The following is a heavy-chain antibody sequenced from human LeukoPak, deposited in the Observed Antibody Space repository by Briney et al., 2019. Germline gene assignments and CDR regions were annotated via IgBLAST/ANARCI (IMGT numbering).Heavy chain of an antibody. V-gene: IGHV3-21*01. CDR2: ISTNSDYT. Sequence: GGSLRLSCATSGFSFSTYTMNWVRQAPGKGLAWVSSISTNSDYTYYADSVKGRFTISRDNAKTSLFLQMNSLAADDTAVYYCGRTLNGVPDYWGQGTLVTVSS. CDR3: GRTLNGVPDY. J-gene: IGHJ4*02. D-gene: IGHD2-8*01. CDR1: GFSFSTYT.